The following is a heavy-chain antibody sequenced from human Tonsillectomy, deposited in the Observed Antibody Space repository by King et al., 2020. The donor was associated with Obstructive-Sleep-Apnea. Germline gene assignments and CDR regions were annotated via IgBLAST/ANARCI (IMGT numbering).Heavy chain of an antibody. D-gene: IGHD3-3*01. CDR3: ARVGAYDFWSGLRYWFDP. CDR1: GGSFSGYY. V-gene: IGHV4-34*01. J-gene: IGHJ5*02. CDR2: INHSGST. Sequence: VQLQQWGAGLLKPSETLSLTCAVYGGSFSGYYWSWIRQPPGKGLEWIGEINHSGSTNYNPSLKSRVTLSVDTSKNQFSLKLSSVTAADTAVYYCARVGAYDFWSGLRYWFDPWGQGTLVTVSS.